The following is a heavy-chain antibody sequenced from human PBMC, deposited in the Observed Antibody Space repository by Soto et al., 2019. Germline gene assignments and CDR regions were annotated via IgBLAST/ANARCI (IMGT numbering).Heavy chain of an antibody. V-gene: IGHV4-34*01. CDR2: INDSGST. J-gene: IGHJ4*02. CDR3: QGGDF. Sequence: SETLSLTCAVSGGSFRGYFWSWIRQSPDKGLEWIGEINDSGSTYYNPSFKSRLTISVDTSKSQVSLTLTSVTAADSAVYYCQGGDFWGQGTRVTVSS. CDR1: GGSFRGYF. D-gene: IGHD3-16*01.